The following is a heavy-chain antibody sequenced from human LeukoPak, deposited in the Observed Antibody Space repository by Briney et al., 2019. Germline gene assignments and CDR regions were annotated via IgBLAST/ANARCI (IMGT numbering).Heavy chain of an antibody. J-gene: IGHJ6*02. V-gene: IGHV1-18*01. CDR2: ISAYNGNT. CDR1: GYTFTSYG. D-gene: IGHD5-24*01. Sequence: ASVKVSCKASGYTFTSYGISWVRQAPGQGLEWMGWISAYNGNTNYAQKLQGRVTMTTDTSTSTAYMELRSLRSDDTAVYYCAREMATTPNYYYGMDVWGQGTTVTVPS. CDR3: AREMATTPNYYYGMDV.